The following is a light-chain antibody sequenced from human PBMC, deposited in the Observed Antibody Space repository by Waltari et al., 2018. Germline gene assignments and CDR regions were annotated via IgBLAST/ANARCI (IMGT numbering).Light chain of an antibody. J-gene: IGLJ2*01. CDR3: YSTDIFRSERGV. V-gene: IGLV3-10*01. CDR1: FLTKKF. CDR2: EDT. Sequence: SYELTQPPSVSVSPGQTATITRPGHFLTKKFTYWFQPKSGQAPVMVIYEDTKRLSAIPERFSGSSSGTTAALTITGAQVEDEADYYCYSTDIFRSERGVFGGGTKLLVL.